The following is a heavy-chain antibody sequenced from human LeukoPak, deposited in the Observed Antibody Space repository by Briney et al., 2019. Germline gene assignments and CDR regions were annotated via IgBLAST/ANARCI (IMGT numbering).Heavy chain of an antibody. J-gene: IGHJ4*02. D-gene: IGHD3-22*01. CDR3: ARDIAYDSSGYYSPHFDY. V-gene: IGHV3-53*01. CDR2: IYSGGST. CDR1: GFTVSSNY. Sequence: PGGSLRLSRAASGFTVSSNYMSWVRQAPGKGLEWVSVIYSGGSTYYADSVKGRFTISRDNSKNTLYLQMNSLRAEDTAVYYCARDIAYDSSGYYSPHFDYWGQGTLVTVSS.